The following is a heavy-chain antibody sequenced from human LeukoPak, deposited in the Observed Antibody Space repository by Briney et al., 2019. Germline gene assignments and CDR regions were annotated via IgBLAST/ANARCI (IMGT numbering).Heavy chain of an antibody. J-gene: IGHJ5*02. CDR1: GYSFTSYW. CDR3: AIFDFLFGEINNWFDP. V-gene: IGHV5-51*01. CDR2: IYPGDSDT. Sequence: GESLKISCKGSGYSFTSYWIGWVRQMPGKGLEWVGIIYPGDSDTRYSPSFQGKVTISADKSITTAYLQLSIMTASATAMYYCAIFDFLFGEINNWFDPWGQGTLVTVSS. D-gene: IGHD3-16*01.